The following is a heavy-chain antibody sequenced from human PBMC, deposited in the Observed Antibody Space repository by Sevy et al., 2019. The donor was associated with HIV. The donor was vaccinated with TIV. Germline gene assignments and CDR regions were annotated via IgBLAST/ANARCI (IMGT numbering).Heavy chain of an antibody. CDR1: GYTFTSYD. V-gene: IGHV1-8*01. CDR2: MSPNSGAT. D-gene: IGHD3-3*01. Sequence: ASVKVSCEASGYTFTSYDINWVRQATGQGLEWMGWMSPNSGATGFAQKFQGRVTLTRNTSISTAYMEVSSLRSEDKVVYYCAGGGTGDFWSYEYYYYGMDVWGQVTTVTVSS. J-gene: IGHJ6*02. CDR3: AGGGTGDFWSYEYYYYGMDV.